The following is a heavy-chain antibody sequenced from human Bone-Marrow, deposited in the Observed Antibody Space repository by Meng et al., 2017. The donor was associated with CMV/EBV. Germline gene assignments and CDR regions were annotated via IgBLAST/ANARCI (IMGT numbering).Heavy chain of an antibody. J-gene: IGHJ6*02. V-gene: IGHV4-28*03. CDR3: AREPLRSVVPAANRRYYYYGMDV. CDR2: IYYSGSI. Sequence: SETLSLTCAVSGYSISSSNWWGWIRQPPGKGLEWIGYIYYSGSIYYNPSLKSRVTISVDTPKNQFSLKLSSVTAADTAVYYCAREPLRSVVPAANRRYYYYGMDVWGQGTTVTVSS. D-gene: IGHD2-2*01. CDR1: GYSISSSNW.